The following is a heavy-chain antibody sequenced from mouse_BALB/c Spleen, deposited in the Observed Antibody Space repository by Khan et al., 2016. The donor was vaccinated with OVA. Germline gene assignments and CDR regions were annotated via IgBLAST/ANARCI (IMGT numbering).Heavy chain of an antibody. CDR2: INTYTGEP. V-gene: IGHV9-3-1*01. Sequence: QIQLVQSGPELKKPGETVKISCKASGYTFTNYVMNWVKQSPGKGLKWMSWINTYTGEPTYADDFMGRFAFSLETSVSTAYLQINSLKNEDTATYFCTRFHGGYWGQGTTLTVSS. CDR1: GYTFTNYV. J-gene: IGHJ2*01. CDR3: TRFHGGY.